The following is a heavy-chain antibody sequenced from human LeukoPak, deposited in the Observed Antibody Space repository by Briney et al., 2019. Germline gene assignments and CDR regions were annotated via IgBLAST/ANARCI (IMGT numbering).Heavy chain of an antibody. CDR1: GGYISSGSYY. J-gene: IGHJ4*02. V-gene: IGHV4-61*09. CDR2: LYTSGTT. Sequence: PSQTLSLTCTVSGGYISSGSYYWTWIRQPAGKGLEWIGHLYTSGTTSYNPSLQSRVTISADTSKHQFSLRLTSVTAADTAVYYCARAGGSVGWYGTIDSWGQGTLVTVSS. CDR3: ARAGGSVGWYGTIDS. D-gene: IGHD6-19*01.